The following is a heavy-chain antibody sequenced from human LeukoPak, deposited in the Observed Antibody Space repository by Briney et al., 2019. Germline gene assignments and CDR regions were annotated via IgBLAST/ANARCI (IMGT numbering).Heavy chain of an antibody. Sequence: SVSVSCTASGGTLRRYAIRWVRQAPGQGVEWMGGIIPMFGTANYAQKFQGRVTITADISTSTAYMELSSLRSEDTAVYYCASPSGSYTTSNAFDIWGQGTMVTVSS. CDR3: ASPSGSYTTSNAFDI. CDR1: GGTLRRYA. J-gene: IGHJ3*02. CDR2: IIPMFGTA. D-gene: IGHD1-26*01. V-gene: IGHV1-69*06.